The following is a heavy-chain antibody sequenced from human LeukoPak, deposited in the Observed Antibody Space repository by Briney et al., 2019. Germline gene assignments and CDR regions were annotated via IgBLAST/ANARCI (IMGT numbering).Heavy chain of an antibody. V-gene: IGHV3-43*02. CDR2: ISGDGGST. Sequence: GGSLRLSCAASGFTFDDYAMHWVRQAPGKGLEWVSLISGDGGSTYYADSVKGRFTISRDNSKNSLYLQMNSLRTEDTALYYCAKDLGRLAAAGMYYYYYYGMDVWGQGTTVTVSS. J-gene: IGHJ6*02. D-gene: IGHD6-13*01. CDR1: GFTFDDYA. CDR3: AKDLGRLAAAGMYYYYYYGMDV.